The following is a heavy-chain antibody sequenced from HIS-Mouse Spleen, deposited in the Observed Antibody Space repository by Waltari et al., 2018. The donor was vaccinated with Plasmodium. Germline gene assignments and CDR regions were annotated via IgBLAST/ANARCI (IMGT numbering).Heavy chain of an antibody. V-gene: IGHV4-39*07. J-gene: IGHJ4*02. Sequence: QLQLQESGPGLVKPSETLYLPCTVSGGSISSSSYYWGWIRQPPGKGLEWIGSIYCSGSTYYNPSLKSRVTISVDTSKNQFSLKLSSVTAADTAVYYCARDGAGEDYWGQGTLVTVSS. D-gene: IGHD7-27*01. CDR1: GGSISSSSYY. CDR2: IYCSGST. CDR3: ARDGAGEDY.